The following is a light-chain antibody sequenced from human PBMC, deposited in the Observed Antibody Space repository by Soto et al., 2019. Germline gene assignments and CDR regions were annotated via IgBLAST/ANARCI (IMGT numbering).Light chain of an antibody. J-gene: IGLJ3*02. V-gene: IGLV2-11*01. CDR1: SSDVGGYNL. CDR2: NVN. CDR3: VSYAGRFTLL. Sequence: QSALTQPRSVSGSPGQSVSISCTGTSSDVGGYNLVSWYQQHPDKAPKLIIHNVNKRPSGVPDRFSGSKSGNTASLTISGLQAEDEADYHCVSYAGRFTLLFGGGTKLTVL.